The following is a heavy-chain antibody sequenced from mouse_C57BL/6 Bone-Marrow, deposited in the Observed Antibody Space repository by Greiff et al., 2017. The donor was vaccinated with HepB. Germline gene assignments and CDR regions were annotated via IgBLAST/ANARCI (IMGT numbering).Heavy chain of an antibody. CDR2: INPNNGGT. D-gene: IGHD4-1*01. CDR1: GYTFTDYY. Sequence: EVQLQQSGPELVKPGASVKISCKASGYTFTDYYMNWVKQSHGKSLEWIGDINPNNGGTSYNQKFKGKATLTVDKSSSTAYMELRSLTSEDSAVYYCARSWVLDYWGQGTTLTVSS. CDR3: ARSWVLDY. J-gene: IGHJ2*01. V-gene: IGHV1-26*01.